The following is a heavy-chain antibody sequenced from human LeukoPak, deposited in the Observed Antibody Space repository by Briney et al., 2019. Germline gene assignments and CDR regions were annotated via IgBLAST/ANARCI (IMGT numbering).Heavy chain of an antibody. CDR2: IYTSGST. J-gene: IGHJ4*02. CDR1: GGSISSGSYY. V-gene: IGHV4-61*02. D-gene: IGHD6-13*01. CDR3: AALRRGIAAAY. Sequence: SETLSLTCTVSGGSISSGSYYWSWIRQPAGKGLEWIGRIYTSGSTNYNPSLKSRVTISVGTSKNQFSLKLSSVTAADTAVYYCAALRRGIAAAYWGQGTLVTVSS.